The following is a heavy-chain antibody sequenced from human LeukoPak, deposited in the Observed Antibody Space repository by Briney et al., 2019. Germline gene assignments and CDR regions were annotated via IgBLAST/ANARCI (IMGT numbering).Heavy chain of an antibody. D-gene: IGHD6-13*01. V-gene: IGHV4-34*01. CDR2: INHSGNT. J-gene: IGHJ4*02. Sequence: SETLSLTCAVYGGSFSGYYWSWIRQPPGKGLEWIGEINHSGNTNYNPSLKSRVTISVDKSKNQFSLKLSSVTAADTAVYYCARQAAGTRYFDYWGQGTLVTVSS. CDR3: ARQAAGTRYFDY. CDR1: GGSFSGYY.